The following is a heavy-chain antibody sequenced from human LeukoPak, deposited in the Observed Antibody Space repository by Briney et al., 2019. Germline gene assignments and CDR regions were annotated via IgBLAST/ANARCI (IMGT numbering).Heavy chain of an antibody. Sequence: ASVKVSCKASGYTFTGYYMHWVRQAPGQGLEWMGWINPKSGGANYAQQFQGRVTMTRDTSISTAYMELSSLRSDDTGVYYCARGQYCSGGSCFFDCWGQGTLVTVSS. V-gene: IGHV1-2*02. J-gene: IGHJ4*02. CDR2: INPKSGGA. CDR1: GYTFTGYY. D-gene: IGHD2-15*01. CDR3: ARGQYCSGGSCFFDC.